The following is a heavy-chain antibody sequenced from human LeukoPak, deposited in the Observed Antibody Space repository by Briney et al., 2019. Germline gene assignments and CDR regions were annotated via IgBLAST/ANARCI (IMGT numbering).Heavy chain of an antibody. V-gene: IGHV3-48*01. CDR1: GFTFSAYT. CDR3: TRDLEY. CDR2: IDYGGGVT. J-gene: IGHJ4*02. Sequence: GGSLRLSCSASGFTFSAYTMNWVRQAPGKGPEWVSYIDYGGGVTHYADSVRGRFTISRDNAENSLYPQMNSLRVEDTAVYYCTRDLEYWSQRVQVTVSS.